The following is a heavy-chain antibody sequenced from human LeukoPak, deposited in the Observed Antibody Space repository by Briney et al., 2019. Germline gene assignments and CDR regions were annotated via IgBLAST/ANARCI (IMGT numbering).Heavy chain of an antibody. Sequence: PGGSLRLSCAASGFTFSSYAMHWVRQAPGKGLEWVAVISYDGSNKYYADSVKGRFTISRDNSKNTLYLQMNSLRAEDTAVYYCARAVREKYYYDSSGYFDYWGQGTLVTVSS. CDR3: ARAVREKYYYDSSGYFDY. J-gene: IGHJ4*02. V-gene: IGHV3-30*04. CDR1: GFTFSSYA. CDR2: ISYDGSNK. D-gene: IGHD3-22*01.